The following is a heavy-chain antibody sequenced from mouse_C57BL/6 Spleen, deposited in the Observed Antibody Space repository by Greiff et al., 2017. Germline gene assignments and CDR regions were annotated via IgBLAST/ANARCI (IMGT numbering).Heavy chain of an antibody. D-gene: IGHD4-1*01. CDR3: ARGGLGSGFGY. Sequence: EVKLVESGGGLVKPGGSLKLSCAASGFTFSDYGMHWVRQAPEKGLEWVAYISSGSSTIYYADTVKGRFTISRDNAKNTLFLQMTSLRSEDTAMYYCARGGLGSGFGYWGQGTTLTVSS. V-gene: IGHV5-17*01. CDR2: ISSGSSTI. J-gene: IGHJ2*01. CDR1: GFTFSDYG.